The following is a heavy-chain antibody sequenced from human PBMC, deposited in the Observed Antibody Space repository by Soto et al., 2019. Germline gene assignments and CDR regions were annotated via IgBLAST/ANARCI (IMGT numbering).Heavy chain of an antibody. D-gene: IGHD1-7*01. CDR2: IIPIFGTA. CDR1: GGTFSSYA. V-gene: IGHV1-69*06. CDR3: ARDMVELGRGMDV. J-gene: IGHJ6*02. Sequence: GYSVKVSCKASGGTFSSYAISWVRQAPGQGLEWMGGIIPIFGTANYAQKFQGRVTITADKSTSTAYMELSSLRSEDTAVYYCARDMVELGRGMDVWGQGTTVTVYS.